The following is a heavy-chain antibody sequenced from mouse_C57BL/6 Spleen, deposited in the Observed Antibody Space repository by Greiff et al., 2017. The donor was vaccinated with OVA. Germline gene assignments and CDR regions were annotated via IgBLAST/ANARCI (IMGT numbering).Heavy chain of an antibody. Sequence: QVQLKESVAELVKPGASVKMSCPASGFTFTTYPLEWMKQNHGKCLAWIGNFHPYNDDTKYNEKFKGKATLTVEKSSSTVYLELSRLTSDDSAVYYCARRSYYYGSSYAMDYWGQGTSVTVSS. CDR2: FHPYNDDT. CDR3: ARRSYYYGSSYAMDY. D-gene: IGHD1-1*01. J-gene: IGHJ4*01. CDR1: GFTFTTYP. V-gene: IGHV1-47*01.